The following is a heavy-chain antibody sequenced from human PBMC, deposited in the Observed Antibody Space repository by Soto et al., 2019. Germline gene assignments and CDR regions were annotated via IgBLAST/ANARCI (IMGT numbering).Heavy chain of an antibody. V-gene: IGHV3-15*01. J-gene: IGHJ6*02. D-gene: IGHD4-17*01. CDR2: IKSKTDGGTT. Sequence: GGSLRLSCAASGFTFSNAWMSWVRQAPGKGLEWVGRIKSKTDGGTTDYAAPVKGRFTISRDDSKNTLYLQMNSLKTEDTAVYYCTTDSSTTVVWDYYYYYGMDVWGQGTTVTVSS. CDR1: GFTFSNAW. CDR3: TTDSSTTVVWDYYYYYGMDV.